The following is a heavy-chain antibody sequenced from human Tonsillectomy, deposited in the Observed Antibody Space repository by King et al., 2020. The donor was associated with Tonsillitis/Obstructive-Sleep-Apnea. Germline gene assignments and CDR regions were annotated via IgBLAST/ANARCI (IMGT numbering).Heavy chain of an antibody. V-gene: IGHV1-24*01. D-gene: IGHD2-2*01. J-gene: IGHJ4*02. CDR1: GYTLTELS. CDR2: FDPEDGET. CDR3: ATGDLGFCSSTSCYGDGVGFDY. Sequence: QLVQSGAEVKKPGASVKVSCKVSGYTLTELSMHWVRQAPGKGLEWMGGFDPEDGETIYAQKFQGRVTMTEDTSTDTAYMELSSLRSEDTAVYYCATGDLGFCSSTSCYGDGVGFDYWGQGTLVTVSS.